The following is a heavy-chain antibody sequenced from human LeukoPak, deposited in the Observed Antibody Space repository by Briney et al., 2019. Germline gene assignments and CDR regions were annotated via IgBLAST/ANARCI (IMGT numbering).Heavy chain of an antibody. Sequence: ASVTVSFMASGYTFTSFAMHWVRQAPGQRLAWMGWSNAGNGNTKYSQEFQGRVTITRDTSASTAYMELSSLRSEDMAVYYCAREGEQLAFDIWGQGTMVTVSS. CDR3: AREGEQLAFDI. D-gene: IGHD3-16*01. CDR1: GYTFTSFA. V-gene: IGHV1-3*02. CDR2: SNAGNGNT. J-gene: IGHJ3*02.